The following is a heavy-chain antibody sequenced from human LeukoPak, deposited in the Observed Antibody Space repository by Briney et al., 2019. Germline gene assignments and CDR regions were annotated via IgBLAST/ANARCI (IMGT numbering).Heavy chain of an antibody. J-gene: IGHJ4*02. D-gene: IGHD3-22*01. CDR2: INPNSGGT. Sequence: GASVTVSCKASGYTFTGYYMHWVRQAPGQGLEWMGRINPNSGGTNYAQKFQGRVTMTRDTSISTAYMELSRLRSDDTAVYYCARVTYYYDSSGFQPDYWGQGTLVTVSS. V-gene: IGHV1-2*06. CDR1: GYTFTGYY. CDR3: ARVTYYYDSSGFQPDY.